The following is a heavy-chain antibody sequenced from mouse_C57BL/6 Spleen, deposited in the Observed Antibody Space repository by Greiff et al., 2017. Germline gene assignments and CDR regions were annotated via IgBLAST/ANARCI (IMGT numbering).Heavy chain of an antibody. Sequence: QVQLQQSGAELVKPGASVKLSCKASGYTFTEYTIHWVKQRSGQGLEWIGWFYPGSGSIKYNEKFKDKATLTADKSSSTVYMELSRLTSEDSAVYFCARHEGKSNYYGSSYPFAYWGQGTLVTVSA. CDR1: GYTFTEYT. V-gene: IGHV1-62-2*01. CDR3: ARHEGKSNYYGSSYPFAY. D-gene: IGHD1-1*01. CDR2: FYPGSGSI. J-gene: IGHJ3*01.